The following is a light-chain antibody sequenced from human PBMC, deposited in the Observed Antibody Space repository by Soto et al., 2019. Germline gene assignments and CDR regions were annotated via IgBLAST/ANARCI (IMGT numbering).Light chain of an antibody. CDR2: AAS. CDR1: QGIGSD. J-gene: IGKJ2*01. V-gene: IGKV1-6*01. Sequence: AIQMTQSPSSLSASVGDRVTITCRASQGIGSDLGWYQQRPGKAPKLLIYAASSLQGGVSSRFSGSGSGTYFTLTISSLQPDDFATYYCLQDYNYPYTFGQGTKVDIK. CDR3: LQDYNYPYT.